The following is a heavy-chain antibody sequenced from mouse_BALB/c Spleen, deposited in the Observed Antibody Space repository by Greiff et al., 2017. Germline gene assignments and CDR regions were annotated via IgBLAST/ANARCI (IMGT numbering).Heavy chain of an antibody. J-gene: IGHJ2*01. Sequence: VQLQESGAELMKPGASVKISCKATGYTFSSYWIEWVKQRPGHGLEWIGEILPGSGSTNYNEKFKGKATFTADTSSNTAYMQLSSLTSEDSAVYYCAVGAYYRYYFDYWGQGTTLTVSS. CDR3: AVGAYYRYYFDY. CDR1: GYTFSSYW. V-gene: IGHV1-9*01. CDR2: ILPGSGST. D-gene: IGHD2-14*01.